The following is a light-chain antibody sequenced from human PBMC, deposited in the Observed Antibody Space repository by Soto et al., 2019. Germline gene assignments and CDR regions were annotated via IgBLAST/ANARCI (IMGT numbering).Light chain of an antibody. J-gene: IGLJ1*01. CDR1: SSDVGAYNY. Sequence: QSALTQPASVSGSPGQSIAISSTGTSSDVGAYNYVSWYQQHPGKAPKLMIYDVSNRPSGVSDRFSGSKSGNTASLTISGLQAGDEADYYCTSYTTSSTYVFGTGTKLTVL. CDR2: DVS. CDR3: TSYTTSSTYV. V-gene: IGLV2-14*01.